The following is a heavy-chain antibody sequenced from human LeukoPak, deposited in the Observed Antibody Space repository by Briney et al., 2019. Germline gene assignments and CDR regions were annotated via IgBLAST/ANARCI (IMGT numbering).Heavy chain of an antibody. CDR3: ARYVRGGGYSWVDP. V-gene: IGHV1-18*01. CDR2: SSACNGKT. J-gene: IGHJ5*02. D-gene: IGHD3-16*01. Sequence: AVKVSCKASLYTLTSYGISWVRQPPGQGLEWMGWSSACNGKTNLAQELQGRVTMTTDTYTSTAYMELRRLRSDDTDVYYCARYVRGGGYSWVDPWGWGTVVPVSA. CDR1: LYTLTSYG.